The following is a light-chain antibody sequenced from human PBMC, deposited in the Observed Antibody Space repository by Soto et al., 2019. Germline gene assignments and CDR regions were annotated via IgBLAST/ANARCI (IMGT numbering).Light chain of an antibody. V-gene: IGKV3-15*01. J-gene: IGKJ1*01. CDR3: QQYNNWPWT. CDR1: QSISDT. CDR2: GAS. Sequence: EIVMTQSPATLSVSPGGRATLSCRASQSISDTLAWYQQKPGQAPRLLIYGASTRAPGFPARFSGSGSGTDFILTISSLQSEDFAVYYCQQYNNWPWTFGQGTKVDIK.